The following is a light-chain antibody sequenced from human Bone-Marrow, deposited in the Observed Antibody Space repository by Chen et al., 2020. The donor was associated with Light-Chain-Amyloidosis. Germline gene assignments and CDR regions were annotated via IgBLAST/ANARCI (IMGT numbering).Light chain of an antibody. CDR1: QPISSNY. Sequence: EIVLTQSPGTLSLSPGEGANLSCRASQPISSNYLTWYQRRFGQAPRLLIYGSSSRATGIPDGSTDSESGTDFTHAINKLEPEELTMCYCQQQGTSPLTFGGGTKVEI. CDR2: GSS. CDR3: QQQGTSPLT. J-gene: IGKJ4*01. V-gene: IGKV3-20*01.